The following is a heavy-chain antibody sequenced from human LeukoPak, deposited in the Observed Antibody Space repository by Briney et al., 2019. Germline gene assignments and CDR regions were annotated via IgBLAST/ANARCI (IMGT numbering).Heavy chain of an antibody. V-gene: IGHV3-23*01. Sequence: GGSLRLSCAASGFTFSSYAMGWVRQPPGKGLEWVSAISGRSGSTHYADSVKGRFTISRDDSKNTLYLQMSSLRAEDTALYCCAKQGTGRTEFYAMDVWGQGATVTVSS. CDR3: AKQGTGRTEFYAMDV. CDR2: ISGRSGST. CDR1: GFTFSSYA. D-gene: IGHD1-1*01. J-gene: IGHJ6*02.